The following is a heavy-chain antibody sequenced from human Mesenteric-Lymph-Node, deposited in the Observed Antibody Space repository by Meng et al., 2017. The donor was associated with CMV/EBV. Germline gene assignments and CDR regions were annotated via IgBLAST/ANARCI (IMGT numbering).Heavy chain of an antibody. J-gene: IGHJ6*02. CDR2: IRYDGNNK. CDR1: GFTFSTSG. CDR3: AKGVGPTTSYYYVMDV. Sequence: GESLKISCAASGFTFSTSGMHWVRQAPGKGLDWVAFIRYDGNNKYYSDSVKGRFTISRDNSKNTLYLQMNNLRAEDTAVYYCAKGVGPTTSYYYVMDVWGQGTTVTVSS. D-gene: IGHD1-26*01. V-gene: IGHV3-30*02.